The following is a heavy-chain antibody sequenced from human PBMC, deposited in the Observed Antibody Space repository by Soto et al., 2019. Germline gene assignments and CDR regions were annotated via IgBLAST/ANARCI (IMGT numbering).Heavy chain of an antibody. CDR1: GYTFTSYA. D-gene: IGHD6-19*01. V-gene: IGHV1-3*01. J-gene: IGHJ6*02. CDR3: ARFKDSSGWYEGYYYYYGMDV. CDR2: INAGNGNT. Sequence: QVPLVQSGAEVKKPGASVKVSCKASGYTFTSYAMHWVRQAPGQRLEWMGWINAGNGNTKYSQKFQGRVTITRDTSASTAYMELSSLRSEDTAVYYCARFKDSSGWYEGYYYYYGMDVWGQGTTVTVSS.